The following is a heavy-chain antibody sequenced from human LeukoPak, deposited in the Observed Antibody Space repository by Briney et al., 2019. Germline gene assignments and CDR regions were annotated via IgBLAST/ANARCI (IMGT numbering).Heavy chain of an antibody. CDR2: IYYSGST. V-gene: IGHV4-39*01. CDR1: GGSISSSSYY. Sequence: SETLSLTCTVSGGSISSSSYYWGWIRQPPGKGLEWIGSIYYSGSTYYNPSLKSRVTISVDTSKNQFSLKLSSVTAADTAVYYCAKRAYGTGFGYWGQGILVTVSS. J-gene: IGHJ4*02. CDR3: AKRAYGTGFGY. D-gene: IGHD3/OR15-3a*01.